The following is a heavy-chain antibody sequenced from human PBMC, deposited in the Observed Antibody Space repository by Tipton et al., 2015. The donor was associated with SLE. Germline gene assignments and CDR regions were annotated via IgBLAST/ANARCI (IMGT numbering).Heavy chain of an antibody. J-gene: IGHJ4*02. V-gene: IGHV4-59*11. CDR2: IYYSGST. D-gene: IGHD1-20*01. Sequence: TLSLTCTVSGGSISSHYWSWIRQPPGKGLEWIGYIYYSGSTNYNPSLKSRVTISVDTSKNQFSLKLSSVTAADTAVYYCARALGYNYSYDYFNYWGQGSLVTVSS. CDR3: ARALGYNYSYDYFNY. CDR1: GGSISSHY.